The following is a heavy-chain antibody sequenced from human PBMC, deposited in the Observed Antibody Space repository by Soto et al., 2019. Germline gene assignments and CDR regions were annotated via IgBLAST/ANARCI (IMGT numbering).Heavy chain of an antibody. Sequence: QVQLQESGPGLVKPSQTLSLTCTVSGGSINSGGYCWSWIRQPPGKGLDWIGCISYGGSTYYNPSLKSRVTISVDTSKNQFSLKLTSVTAADTAVYYCSRGILVWGQGALIPVSS. CDR2: ISYGGST. D-gene: IGHD5-18*01. CDR1: GGSINSGGYC. J-gene: IGHJ4*02. CDR3: SRGILV. V-gene: IGHV4-31*03.